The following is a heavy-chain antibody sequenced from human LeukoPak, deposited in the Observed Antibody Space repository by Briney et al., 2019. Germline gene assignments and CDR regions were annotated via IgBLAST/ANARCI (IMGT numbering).Heavy chain of an antibody. J-gene: IGHJ4*02. V-gene: IGHV4-39*07. CDR1: GGSIGSSPYF. D-gene: IGHD3-22*01. Sequence: SETLSLTCTVSGGSIGSSPYFWGWIRQPPGKGLEWIGEVNHSGSTNYNPSLKSRVTISVDTSKNQFSLKLSSVTAADTAVYYCARCTYYYDSSGYYAIDYWGQGTLVTVSS. CDR3: ARCTYYYDSSGYYAIDY. CDR2: VNHSGST.